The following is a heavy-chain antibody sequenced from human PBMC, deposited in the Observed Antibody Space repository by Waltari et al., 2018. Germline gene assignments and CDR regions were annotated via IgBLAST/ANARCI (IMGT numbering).Heavy chain of an antibody. CDR1: SYSIRSGYF. CDR3: VRDLGGSGNSWFDA. J-gene: IGHJ5*02. Sequence: QVQLQESGPGLARPSETLSLTCVVSSYSIRSGYFWGWIRQPPGKGLEWIGSISHSGKTYYNPPLQSRLSLSVDTSKNQFALKVTSVTAADTAIYYCVRDLGGSGNSWFDAWGQGTLVTVSS. V-gene: IGHV4-38-2*02. D-gene: IGHD3-10*01. CDR2: ISHSGKT.